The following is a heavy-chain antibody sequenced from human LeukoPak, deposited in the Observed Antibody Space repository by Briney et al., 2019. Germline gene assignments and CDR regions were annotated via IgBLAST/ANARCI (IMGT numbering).Heavy chain of an antibody. CDR3: AKVTFAYDY. V-gene: IGHV4-39*07. D-gene: IGHD2/OR15-2a*01. Sequence: PSETLSLTCTVSGGSISSSSYYWGWIRQPPGKGLEWIGSIYYSGSTYYNPSLKSRVTISVDTSKNQFSLNLSSVTAADTAVYYCAKVTFAYDYWGQGTLVTVSS. CDR2: IYYSGST. J-gene: IGHJ4*02. CDR1: GGSISSSSYY.